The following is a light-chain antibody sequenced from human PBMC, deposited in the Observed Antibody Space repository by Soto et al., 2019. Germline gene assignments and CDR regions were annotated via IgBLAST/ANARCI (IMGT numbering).Light chain of an antibody. CDR3: QPSTTYPLT. V-gene: IGKV1-5*03. CDR2: EAS. CDR1: QSISTW. Sequence: DIQMTQSPSTLSASVGDRVTITCRASQSISTWLAWYQQKPGKAPKLLIYEASSLEGGFPSRFSGSGSGTEFNITISSLQPDDFATYCCQPSTTYPLTFGEGTTVDIK. J-gene: IGKJ4*01.